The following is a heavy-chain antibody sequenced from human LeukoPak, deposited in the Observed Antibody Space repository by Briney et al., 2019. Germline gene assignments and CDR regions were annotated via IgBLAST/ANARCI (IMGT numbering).Heavy chain of an antibody. D-gene: IGHD3-22*01. J-gene: IGHJ4*02. V-gene: IGHV4-4*02. CDR2: IYHSGST. CDR1: GGSISSSNW. Sequence: PSGTLSLTCAVSGGSISSSNWWSWVRQPPGKGLEWIREIYHSGSTNYNPSLKSRVTISVDKSKNQFSLKLSSVTAADTAVYYCARDRYYYDSSGYYYFDYWGQGTLVTVSS. CDR3: ARDRYYYDSSGYYYFDY.